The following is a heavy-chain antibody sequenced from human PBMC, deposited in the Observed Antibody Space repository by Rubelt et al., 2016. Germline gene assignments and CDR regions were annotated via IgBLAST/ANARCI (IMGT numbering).Heavy chain of an antibody. D-gene: IGHD1-7*01. V-gene: IGHV4-38-2*02. J-gene: IGHJ5*02. Sequence: QVQLQESGPGLVKPSETLSLTCTVSGGSISSYYWSWIRQPPGKGLEWIGSIYHSGSTYYNPSLKSRVPISVDTSKNQFSLKLSSVTAADTAVYYCARDLERDDNWNYGANWFDPWGQGTLVTVSS. CDR2: IYHSGST. CDR1: GGSISSYY. CDR3: ARDLERDDNWNYGANWFDP.